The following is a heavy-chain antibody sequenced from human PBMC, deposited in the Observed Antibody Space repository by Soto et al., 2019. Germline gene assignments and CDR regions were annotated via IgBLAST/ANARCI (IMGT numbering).Heavy chain of an antibody. V-gene: IGHV3-30*18. CDR2: ISYDVSNK. CDR3: AKSMAAPGSLDY. J-gene: IGHJ4*02. Sequence: QVQLVESGGGVVQPGRSLRLSCTASGFTFSIYGMHWVRQAPGKGLAWVAVISYDVSNKYYADSVKGRFTISRDNSKNTLYLHMNSLRAEDTAVYYCAKSMAAPGSLDYWGLGTLVTVSS. CDR1: GFTFSIYG. D-gene: IGHD6-13*01.